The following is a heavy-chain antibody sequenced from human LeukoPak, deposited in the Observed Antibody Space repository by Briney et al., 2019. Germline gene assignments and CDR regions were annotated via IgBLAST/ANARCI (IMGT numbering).Heavy chain of an antibody. CDR2: IRYDGSNK. Sequence: GGSLRLSCAASGFTFSSYGMHWVRQAPGKGLEWVAFIRYDGSNKYYADSVKGRFTISRDNSKNTLYLQMNSLRAEDTAVYYCARDRRYCSSTSCDYYYYYGMDVWGQGTTVTVSS. V-gene: IGHV3-30*02. CDR3: ARDRRYCSSTSCDYYYYYGMDV. CDR1: GFTFSSYG. J-gene: IGHJ6*02. D-gene: IGHD2-2*01.